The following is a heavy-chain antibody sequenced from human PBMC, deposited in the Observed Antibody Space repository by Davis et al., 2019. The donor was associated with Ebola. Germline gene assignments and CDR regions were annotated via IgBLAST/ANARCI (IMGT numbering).Heavy chain of an antibody. V-gene: IGHV4-34*01. CDR3: ARARGYDSGWFDP. CDR2: INHSGST. J-gene: IGHJ5*02. CDR1: GGSFSGYY. D-gene: IGHD5-12*01. Sequence: SETLSLTCAVDGGSFSGYYWSWIRQPPGKGLEWIGEINHSGSTNYNPSLKSRVTISVDTSKNQFSLKLSSVTAADTAVYYCARARGYDSGWFDPWGQGTLVTVSS.